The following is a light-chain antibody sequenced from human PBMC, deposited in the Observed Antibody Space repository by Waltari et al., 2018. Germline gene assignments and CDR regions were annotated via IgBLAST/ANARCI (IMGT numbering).Light chain of an antibody. CDR1: SSDVGGYKY. Sequence: QSALTQPASVSGSPGQSITISCTGTSSDVGGYKYFSWYQQPPGKAPKLMIYDVSNRPSGVSNRFSGSKSGNTASLTISGLQAEDEADYYCSSYTTSNTLVFGTGTNVIVL. CDR3: SSYTTSNTLV. CDR2: DVS. J-gene: IGLJ1*01. V-gene: IGLV2-14*03.